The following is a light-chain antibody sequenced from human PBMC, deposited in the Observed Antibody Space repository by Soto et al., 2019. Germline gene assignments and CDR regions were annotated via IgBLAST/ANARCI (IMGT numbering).Light chain of an antibody. V-gene: IGKV1-39*01. CDR3: QQSYSTPPT. CDR2: AVS. CDR1: QSISSY. Sequence: DIHMTQSPSSLSASVGDRVTITCRASQSISSYVNWYQQKSGQAPKLLIYAVSSLRSGVPSRFSGTGSGTDFTLTITSLQPEDFASYHCQQSYSTPPTFGQGTKLEIK. J-gene: IGKJ2*01.